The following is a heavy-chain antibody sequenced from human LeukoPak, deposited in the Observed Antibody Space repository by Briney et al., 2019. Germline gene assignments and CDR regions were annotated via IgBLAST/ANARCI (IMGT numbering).Heavy chain of an antibody. CDR2: ISESSNYT. V-gene: IGHV3-21*01. J-gene: IGHJ4*02. CDR1: GFTFSSYS. CDR3: ASYLYWWSDLGY. D-gene: IGHD2-8*02. Sequence: GGSLRLSCAASGFTFSSYSINWVRQAPGKGLEWVSSISESSNYTYYADSVKGRFTISRDNAKNSLYLQMNSLRVEDTAVYYCASYLYWWSDLGYWGQGTLVTVSS.